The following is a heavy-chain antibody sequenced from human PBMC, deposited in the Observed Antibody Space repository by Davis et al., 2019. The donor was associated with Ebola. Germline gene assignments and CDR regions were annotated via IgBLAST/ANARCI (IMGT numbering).Heavy chain of an antibody. J-gene: IGHJ4*02. CDR1: GYTFSSYD. CDR2: ISAYNGNT. Sequence: AASVKVSCKASGYTFSSYDINWVRQAPGQGLEWMGWISAYNGNTNYAQKLQGRVTMTTDTSTSTAYMELRSLRSDDTAVYYCARDYGSGPFRYWGQGTLVTVSS. V-gene: IGHV1-18*01. CDR3: ARDYGSGPFRY. D-gene: IGHD3-10*01.